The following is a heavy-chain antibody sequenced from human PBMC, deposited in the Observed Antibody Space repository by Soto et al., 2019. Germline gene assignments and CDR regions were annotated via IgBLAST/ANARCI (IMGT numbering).Heavy chain of an antibody. J-gene: IGHJ5*02. CDR3: ARGRNAITIFRVVIFQGWFDP. CDR2: MNPNSGNT. Sequence: SVKVSCKASAYTFTSYDINWVRQATGQGLEWMGWMNPNSGNTGYAQKFQGRVTMTRNTSISTAYMELSSLRSEDTAVYYFARGRNAITIFRVVIFQGWFDPWGQGTLVTVSS. CDR1: AYTFTSYD. V-gene: IGHV1-8*01. D-gene: IGHD3-3*01.